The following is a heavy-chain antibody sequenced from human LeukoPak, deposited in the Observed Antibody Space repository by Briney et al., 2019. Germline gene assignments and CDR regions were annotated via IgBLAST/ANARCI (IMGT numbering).Heavy chain of an antibody. CDR3: ARNASSGLFND. Sequence: SETLFLTCTVSGHSIINTYYWGWIRQSPGEGLEWIGSIQHSGNRFESGSTHYNQSRRGRVTVSADTSKNQFSLTLRTVAAADTAVYFCARNASSGLFNDWGQGTLVTVSS. V-gene: IGHV4-38-2*02. CDR2: IQHSGNRFESGST. D-gene: IGHD6-25*01. CDR1: GHSIINTYY. J-gene: IGHJ1*01.